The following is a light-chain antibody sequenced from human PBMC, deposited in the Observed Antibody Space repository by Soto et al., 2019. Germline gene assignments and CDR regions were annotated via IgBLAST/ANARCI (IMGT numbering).Light chain of an antibody. J-gene: IGKJ1*01. CDR2: AVS. V-gene: IGKV1-5*01. CDR3: QQYGSHPWT. Sequence: DIQMTQSPPTLSASVGDRVTITCRASENIDRWLAWYQQKLGKAPRLLMYAVSSLESGVPSRFSGSGSGTDFTLTISGLQPEDFSTYHCQQYGSHPWTFGQGTKVEVK. CDR1: ENIDRW.